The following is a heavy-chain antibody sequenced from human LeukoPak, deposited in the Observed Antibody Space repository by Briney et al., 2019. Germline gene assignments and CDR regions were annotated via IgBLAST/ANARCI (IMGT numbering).Heavy chain of an antibody. CDR2: IYYSGST. V-gene: IGHV4-31*03. D-gene: IGHD3-22*01. J-gene: IGHJ4*02. Sequence: SETLSLTRTVSGGSIRSGGYYWSWTRQHPGGGLERIGYIYYSGSTYDNPSLKSRVTISVDTSKNQFSLKLSSVTAGDTAVYSCARECFYHSRRMMNLFDYWGQGTLVTVSS. CDR1: GGSIRSGGYY. CDR3: ARECFYHSRRMMNLFDY.